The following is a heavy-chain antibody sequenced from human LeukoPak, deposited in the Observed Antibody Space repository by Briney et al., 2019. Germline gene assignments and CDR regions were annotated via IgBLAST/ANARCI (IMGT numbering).Heavy chain of an antibody. Sequence: SETLSLTCTVSGDSITSYYWTWIRQPPGKALEWIGYIYYSGSTNYSPSLKSRVTISLDKSKTQFFLKLSSVAAVDTAVYYCARLSNYGILTGNSWFDSWGQGTLVTVSS. CDR2: IYYSGST. CDR3: ARLSNYGILTGNSWFDS. J-gene: IGHJ5*01. V-gene: IGHV4-59*08. D-gene: IGHD3-9*01. CDR1: GDSITSYY.